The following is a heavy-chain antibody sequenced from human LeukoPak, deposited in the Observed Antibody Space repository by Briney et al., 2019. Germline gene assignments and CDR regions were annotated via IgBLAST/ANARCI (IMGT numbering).Heavy chain of an antibody. CDR1: GVTLSSYA. CDR2: ISSSGSGGST. Sequence: GGSLRLSCAASGVTLSSYAMSWARQAPGKGLEWVSGISSSGSGGSTDYADSVKGRFTISRDNSKNTLYVQMNSLRAEDTAVYYCAKYYYDSSGYLTDYWGQGTLVTVSS. D-gene: IGHD3-22*01. J-gene: IGHJ4*02. V-gene: IGHV3-23*01. CDR3: AKYYYDSSGYLTDY.